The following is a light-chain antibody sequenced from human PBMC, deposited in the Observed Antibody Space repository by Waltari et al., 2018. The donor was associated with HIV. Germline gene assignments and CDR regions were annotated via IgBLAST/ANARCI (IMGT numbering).Light chain of an antibody. V-gene: IGLV2-14*03. CDR1: SADVGYYNY. Sequence: QSALTQPASVSGSPGQSIVISCTGTSADVGYYNYVSCYQQHPGKVPKLVIYDVTSRPSGVSNRFSGSKSGNTASLTISGLRADDEADYYCSSYVGSSTSWLFGGGTKLTV. CDR3: SSYVGSSTSWL. J-gene: IGLJ3*02. CDR2: DVT.